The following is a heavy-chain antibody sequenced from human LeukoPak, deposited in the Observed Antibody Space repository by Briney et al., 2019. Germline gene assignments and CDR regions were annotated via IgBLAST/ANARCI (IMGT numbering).Heavy chain of an antibody. CDR2: ISAGSDTV. D-gene: IGHD6-25*01. V-gene: IGHV3-48*04. Sequence: GSLRLSCAASGLSLSSNNMHWVRQPPGGGLEWLSYISAGSDTVFSADPVRGRFSISRDNARELLFLQMNSLRGDDTAVYYCTRDLGLRRMIWGRGTLVIVSS. CDR3: TRDLGLRRMI. J-gene: IGHJ2*01. CDR1: GLSLSSNN.